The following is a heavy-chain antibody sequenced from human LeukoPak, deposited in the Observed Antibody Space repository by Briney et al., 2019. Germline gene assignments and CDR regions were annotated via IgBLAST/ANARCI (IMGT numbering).Heavy chain of an antibody. CDR3: ARDNSLIAAAGSPYAFDI. CDR2: IYYSGST. D-gene: IGHD6-13*01. Sequence: SETLSLTCTVSGGSISSYYWSWIRQPPGKGLEWIGYIYYSGSTNYNPSLKSRVTISVDTSKNQFSLKLSSVTAADTAVYYCARDNSLIAAAGSPYAFDIWGQGSMVTVSS. V-gene: IGHV4-59*01. J-gene: IGHJ3*02. CDR1: GGSISSYY.